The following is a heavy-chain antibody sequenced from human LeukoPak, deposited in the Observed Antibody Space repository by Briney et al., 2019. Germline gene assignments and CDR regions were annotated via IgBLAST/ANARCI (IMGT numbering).Heavy chain of an antibody. CDR2: INPGDSDT. CDR1: GYGFTICW. J-gene: IGHJ4*02. V-gene: IGHV5-51*01. Sequence: GESLKISCEASGYGFTICWIGWVRKMPGKGLEWMGIINPGDSDTRYSPSFQGQVTISVDKSISTAYLQWSSLKASDTAIYYCARQAAGVSFDYWGQGTLVTVSS. CDR3: ARQAAGVSFDY. D-gene: IGHD6-13*01.